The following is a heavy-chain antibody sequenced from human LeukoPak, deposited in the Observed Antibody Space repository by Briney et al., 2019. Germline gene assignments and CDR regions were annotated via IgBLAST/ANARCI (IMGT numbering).Heavy chain of an antibody. D-gene: IGHD5-18*01. CDR3: TSCGYSYGSYFDY. V-gene: IGHV3-73*01. Sequence: HGGSLRLSCAASGFTFSGSAMHWVRQASGKGLEWVGRIRSKANSYATAYAASVKGRFTISRDDSKNTAYLQMNSLKTEDTAVYYCTSCGYSYGSYFDYWGQGTLVTVSS. CDR2: IRSKANSYAT. J-gene: IGHJ4*02. CDR1: GFTFSGSA.